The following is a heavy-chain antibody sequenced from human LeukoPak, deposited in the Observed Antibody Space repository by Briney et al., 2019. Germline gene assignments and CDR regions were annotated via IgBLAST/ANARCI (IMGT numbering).Heavy chain of an antibody. CDR1: GGSISSYY. D-gene: IGHD4-17*01. CDR2: IYYSGST. J-gene: IGHJ4*02. V-gene: IGHV4-59*12. CDR3: ARGAHDYGDLTDY. Sequence: SETLSLTCTVSGGSISSYYWSWIRQPPGKGLEWIGYIYYSGSTNYNPSLKSRVTISVDTSKNQFSPKLSSVTAADTAVYYCARGAHDYGDLTDYWGQGTLVTVSS.